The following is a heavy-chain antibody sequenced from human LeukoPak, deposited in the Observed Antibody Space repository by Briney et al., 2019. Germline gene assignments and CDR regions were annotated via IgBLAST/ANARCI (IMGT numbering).Heavy chain of an antibody. CDR1: GFTFSSYA. CDR2: ISGSGGST. D-gene: IGHD3-9*01. V-gene: IGHV3-23*01. Sequence: PGGSLRLSCAASGFTFSSYAMSWVRQAPGKGLEWVSAISGSGGSTYYADSVKGRFTISRDNSKNTLYLQMNSLRAEDTAVYYCAKDQGHDILTGYTDYWGQGTLVTVSS. J-gene: IGHJ4*02. CDR3: AKDQGHDILTGYTDY.